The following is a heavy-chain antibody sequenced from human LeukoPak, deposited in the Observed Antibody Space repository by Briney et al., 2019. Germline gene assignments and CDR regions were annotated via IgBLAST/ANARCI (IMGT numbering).Heavy chain of an antibody. D-gene: IGHD3-10*01. CDR2: ISAYNGNT. CDR3: ARDLNRSVRGVIYGY. V-gene: IGHV1-18*04. CDR1: GYTFTSYS. Sequence: ASVKVSCKASGYTFTSYSISWVRQAPGQGLEWMGWISAYNGNTNYAQKLQGRVTMTTDTSTSTAYMELRSLRSDDTAVYYCARDLNRSVRGVIYGYWGQGTLVTVSS. J-gene: IGHJ4*02.